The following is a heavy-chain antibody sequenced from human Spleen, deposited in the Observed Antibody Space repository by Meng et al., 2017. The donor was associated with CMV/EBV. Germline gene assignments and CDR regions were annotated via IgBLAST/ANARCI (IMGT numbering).Heavy chain of an antibody. CDR3: AKPANPEYSSSSAAFDI. D-gene: IGHD6-6*01. CDR1: GFTFDNYA. CDR2: ISWSSGSI. V-gene: IGHV3-9*01. Sequence: GGSLRLSCAASGFTFDNYAMHWVRQAPGKGLEWVSGISWSSGSIDYVDSVKGRFTISRGSAKNSLYLQMNSLRPGDTALYYCAKPANPEYSSSSAAFDIWGQGTMVTVSS. J-gene: IGHJ3*02.